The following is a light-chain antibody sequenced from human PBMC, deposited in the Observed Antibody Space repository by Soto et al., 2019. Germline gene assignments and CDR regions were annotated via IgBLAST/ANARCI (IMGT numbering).Light chain of an antibody. Sequence: VLTQSPATLSLSPGERATLSCRASQTVSRYLAWYQQKPVQAPRLLIYYASNRATGIPARFSGSGSGTDYTLTISSLEPEDFAVYYCQQRSTWPLFTFGGGTKVEI. V-gene: IGKV3-11*01. J-gene: IGKJ4*01. CDR3: QQRSTWPLFT. CDR1: QTVSRY. CDR2: YAS.